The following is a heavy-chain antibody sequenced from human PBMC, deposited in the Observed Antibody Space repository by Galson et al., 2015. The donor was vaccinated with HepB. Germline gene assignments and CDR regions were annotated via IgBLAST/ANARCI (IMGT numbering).Heavy chain of an antibody. CDR2: IYYSGST. CDR3: ARGVYYDSSGHYYFDY. V-gene: IGHV4-31*03. D-gene: IGHD3-22*01. CDR1: GGSISSGGYY. J-gene: IGHJ4*02. Sequence: QVQLQESGPGLVKPSQTLSLTCTVSGGSISSGGYYWSWIRQHPGKGLEWIGYIYYSGSTYYNPSLKSRVTISVDTSKNQFSLKLSSVTAADTAVYYCARGVYYDSSGHYYFDYWGQGTLVTVSS.